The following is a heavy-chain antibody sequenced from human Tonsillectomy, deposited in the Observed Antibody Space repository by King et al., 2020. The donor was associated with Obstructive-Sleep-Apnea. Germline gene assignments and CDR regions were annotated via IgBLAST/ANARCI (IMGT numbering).Heavy chain of an antibody. CDR2: IKSKTDGGTT. Sequence: VQLVESGGGLVKPGGSLRLSCAASGFTFSNAWMNWVRQAPGKGLQWVGRIKSKTDGGTTDYTAPVKGRFTISRDDSKNTLYLQLNSLKTEDTAVYYCTTEDGFIHPFDYWGQGTLVTVSS. CDR3: TTEDGFIHPFDY. CDR1: GFTFSNAW. D-gene: IGHD3-16*02. V-gene: IGHV3-15*01. J-gene: IGHJ4*02.